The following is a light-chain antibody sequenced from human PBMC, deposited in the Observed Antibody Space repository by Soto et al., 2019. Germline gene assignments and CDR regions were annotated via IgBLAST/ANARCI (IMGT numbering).Light chain of an antibody. CDR3: SSYAGSNKSV. CDR1: SSDIGAYDY. CDR2: EVN. Sequence: QSALTQPASLSGSPGQSITISCTGTSSDIGAYDYVSWFQQHPGKAPKLMISEVNNRPSGVSNRFSGSKSGNTAYLTISGLQVEDEADYYCSSYAGSNKSVFGTGTKVTVL. V-gene: IGLV2-14*01. J-gene: IGLJ1*01.